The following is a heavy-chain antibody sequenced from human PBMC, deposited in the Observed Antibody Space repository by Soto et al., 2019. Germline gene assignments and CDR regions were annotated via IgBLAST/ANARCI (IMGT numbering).Heavy chain of an antibody. Sequence: QLQLVQSGAEVKERGSSVKISCKTSGGNFNTYALTWVRQAPGQGLEWIGGIIPMFDIKNVAQRFQGRVTLNADDSMTPAYMEMTSMRSDDTAVYYCAKEAGEHWGQGTLVTVSS. V-gene: IGHV1-69*01. D-gene: IGHD3-16*01. J-gene: IGHJ1*01. CDR3: AKEAGEH. CDR2: IIPMFDIK. CDR1: GGNFNTYA.